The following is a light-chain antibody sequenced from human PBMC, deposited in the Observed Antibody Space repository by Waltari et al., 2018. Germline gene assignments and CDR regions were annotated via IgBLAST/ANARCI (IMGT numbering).Light chain of an antibody. Sequence: EIVMTQFPATLSVSPGDSVTLSCRASQSIRSDLAWYQQKPGQAPRLLIYSVSTRATGIPARFSGSGSETDFTFTISGLQSEDFADYYCQQYNNWPQITFGQGTRLEFK. CDR3: QQYNNWPQIT. CDR1: QSIRSD. J-gene: IGKJ5*01. CDR2: SVS. V-gene: IGKV3-15*01.